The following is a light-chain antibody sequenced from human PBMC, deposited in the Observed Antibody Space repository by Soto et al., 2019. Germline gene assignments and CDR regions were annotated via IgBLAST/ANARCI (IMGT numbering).Light chain of an antibody. J-gene: IGKJ3*01. CDR1: QGISSA. CDR2: DAS. Sequence: AIQLTQSPSSLSASVGDRVTITCRASQGISSALAWYQQKPGKAPKLLIYDASSLESGVPSRFSGSGSGTEFTLTISSLQPEDFATYYCQQFNSYPFTCGPGTKVDIK. V-gene: IGKV1-13*02. CDR3: QQFNSYPFT.